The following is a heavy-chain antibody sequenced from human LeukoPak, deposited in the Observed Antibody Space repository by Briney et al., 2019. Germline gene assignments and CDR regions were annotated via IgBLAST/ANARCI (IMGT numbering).Heavy chain of an antibody. CDR3: ATPSAIGIYFQH. V-gene: IGHV1-24*01. J-gene: IGHJ1*01. D-gene: IGHD2-21*02. CDR1: GYTLTELS. Sequence: VASVKVSCKVSGYTLTELSMHWVRQAPGKGLEWMGGFDPEDGETIYAQKFQGRVTMTEDTSTDTAYMELSSLRSEDTAVYYCATPSAIGIYFQHWGQGTLVTVSS. CDR2: FDPEDGET.